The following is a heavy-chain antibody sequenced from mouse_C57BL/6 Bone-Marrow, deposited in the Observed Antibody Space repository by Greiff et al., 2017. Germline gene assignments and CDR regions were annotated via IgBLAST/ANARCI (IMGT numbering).Heavy chain of an antibody. CDR1: GYSFTGYF. V-gene: IGHV1-20*01. Sequence: EVQLQQSGPELVKPGDSVKISCKASGYSFTGYFMNWVMQSHGKSLEWIGRINPYNGDTFNNQKLKGKATLTLSKSSSTAHMELRSLTSEVSAFYYCARVCFMVTTCARDYGGQGTSVTVSS. J-gene: IGHJ4*01. CDR2: INPYNGDT. CDR3: ARVCFMVTTCARDY. D-gene: IGHD2-2*01.